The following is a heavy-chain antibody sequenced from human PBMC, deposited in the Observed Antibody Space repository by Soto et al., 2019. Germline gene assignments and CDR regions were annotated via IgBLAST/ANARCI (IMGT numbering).Heavy chain of an antibody. CDR2: INPSGSI. D-gene: IGHD4-4*01. CDR3: ATFVGATTVTRGSPRDY. Sequence: VQLQQWGAGLLKPSETLSLTCAVYGGSFSGYHWSWFRQPPGKGLEWIGEINPSGSINYNPSLMSRVTISVDTSKNQFSLNLSSVTAADTAVYYCATFVGATTVTRGSPRDYWGQGTLVTVSS. J-gene: IGHJ4*02. CDR1: GGSFSGYH. V-gene: IGHV4-34*01.